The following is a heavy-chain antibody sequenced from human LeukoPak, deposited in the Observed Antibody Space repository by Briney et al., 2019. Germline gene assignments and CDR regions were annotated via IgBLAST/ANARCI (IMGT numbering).Heavy chain of an antibody. J-gene: IGHJ4*02. Sequence: AGGSLRLSCAASGVTFSSYAMSWVRQPPGKGLEWVSAISGSGGSTYYADPVKGRFTISRDNSKNTLYLQMNSLRAEDTAVYYCAKGISGAVVTPGPFDYWGQGTLVTVSP. CDR3: AKGISGAVVTPGPFDY. CDR2: ISGSGGST. CDR1: GVTFSSYA. V-gene: IGHV3-23*01. D-gene: IGHD4-23*01.